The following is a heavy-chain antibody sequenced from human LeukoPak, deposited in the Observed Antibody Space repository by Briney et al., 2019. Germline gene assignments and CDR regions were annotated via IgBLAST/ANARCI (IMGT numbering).Heavy chain of an antibody. J-gene: IGHJ6*02. CDR2: ISGSGGNT. D-gene: IGHD6-6*01. CDR3: AKDLYTGSWYYGMDV. V-gene: IGHV3-23*01. CDR1: GFTFSSYA. Sequence: GGSLRLSCAASGFTFSSYAMSWVRQAPGKGLEWVSAISGSGGNTYYADSVKGRFTISRDNSKNTLYLQMNSLRAEDTAVYYCAKDLYTGSWYYGMDVWGQGTTVTVPS.